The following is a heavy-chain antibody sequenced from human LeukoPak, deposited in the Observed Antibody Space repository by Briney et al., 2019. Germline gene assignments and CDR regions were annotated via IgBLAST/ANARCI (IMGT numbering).Heavy chain of an antibody. V-gene: IGHV3-48*01. J-gene: IGHJ4*02. CDR2: ISASSSAT. CDR3: ARGVGRVGGTFDL. Sequence: PGGSLRFSCVASQFSLGAFAMIWVRQAPGKGLEWISYISASSSATYYAESVKGRFTISRDNAEDSLYLQMNSLRAEDTAVYYCARGVGRVGGTFDLWGQGTLVNVSP. CDR1: QFSLGAFA. D-gene: IGHD1-26*01.